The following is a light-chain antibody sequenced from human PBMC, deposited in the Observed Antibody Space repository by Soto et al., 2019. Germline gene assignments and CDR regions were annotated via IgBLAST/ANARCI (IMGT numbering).Light chain of an antibody. CDR3: AAWDDSLSGWV. CDR2: KKN. CDR1: SSNIGSNF. J-gene: IGLJ3*02. Sequence: QAVVTQPPSASGTPGQTVIISCSGSSSNIGSNFVSWYQHLPGTAPKLLIYKKNQRPSGVPDRFSGSKSGTSASLAISGLRSEDETDYYCAAWDDSLSGWVFGGGTKVTVL. V-gene: IGLV1-47*01.